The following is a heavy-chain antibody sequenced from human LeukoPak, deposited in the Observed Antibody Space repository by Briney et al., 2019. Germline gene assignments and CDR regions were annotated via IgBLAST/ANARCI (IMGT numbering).Heavy chain of an antibody. CDR1: GGSISSYY. J-gene: IGHJ6*02. CDR3: ARGPLRCGGDCVNYYYYYGMDV. Sequence: SETLSLTCTVSGGSISSYYWSWIRQPPGKGLEWIGYIYYSGSTHYNPSLKSQVTISVDTSKNQFFLKLNSVTAADTAVYYCARGPLRCGGDCVNYYYYYGMDVWGQGTTVTVSS. CDR2: IYYSGST. D-gene: IGHD2-21*02. V-gene: IGHV4-59*01.